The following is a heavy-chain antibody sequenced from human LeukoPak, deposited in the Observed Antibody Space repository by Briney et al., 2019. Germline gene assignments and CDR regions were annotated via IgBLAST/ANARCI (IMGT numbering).Heavy chain of an antibody. J-gene: IGHJ6*02. D-gene: IGHD2-2*01. CDR2: INHSGST. Sequence: SETLSLTCAVYGGSFSGYYWSWIRQPPGKGLEWIGEINHSGSTNYNPSLKSRVTISVDTSKNQFSLKLSSVTAADTAVYYCARAAGGHCSSTSCLAYGMDVWGQGTTVTVSS. CDR3: ARAAGGHCSSTSCLAYGMDV. V-gene: IGHV4-34*01. CDR1: GGSFSGYY.